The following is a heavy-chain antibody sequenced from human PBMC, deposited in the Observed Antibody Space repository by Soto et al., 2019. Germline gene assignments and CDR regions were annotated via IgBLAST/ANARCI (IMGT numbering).Heavy chain of an antibody. J-gene: IGHJ4*02. CDR3: ARFAYDSSGYYFDY. D-gene: IGHD3-22*01. V-gene: IGHV4-59*01. Sequence: ETLSLTCTVSGGSISSYYWSWIRQPPGKGLEWIGYIYYSGSTNYNPSLKSRVTISVDTSKNQFSLKLSSVTAADTAVYYCARFAYDSSGYYFDYWGQGTLVTVSS. CDR2: IYYSGST. CDR1: GGSISSYY.